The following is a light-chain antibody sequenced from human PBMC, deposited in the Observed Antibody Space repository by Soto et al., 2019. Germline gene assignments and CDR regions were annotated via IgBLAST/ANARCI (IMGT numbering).Light chain of an antibody. CDR1: HCISSY. Sequence: DIQMTQSPSTLSGAVGDRVTITCRASHCISSYLAWYQQKPGKALKLLIYAASTLQSGVPSRFSGSGSGTDFTLTIGSLQPEDFATYYCQQLNTYPITFGQGTRLEIK. CDR2: AAS. J-gene: IGKJ5*01. CDR3: QQLNTYPIT. V-gene: IGKV1-9*01.